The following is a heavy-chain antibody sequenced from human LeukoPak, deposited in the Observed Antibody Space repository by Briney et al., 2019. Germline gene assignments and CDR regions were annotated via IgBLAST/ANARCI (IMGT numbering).Heavy chain of an antibody. CDR1: GFTFSSYA. CDR2: ISGSGGST. CDR3: AKTYYYDSSGYYFFDY. Sequence: GGSLRLSCAASGFTFSSYAMSWVRQAPGKGLEWVSAISGSGGSTYYADSVKGRFTISRDNSKNTLHLQMNSLRAEDTAVYYCAKTYYYDSSGYYFFDYWGQGTLVTVSS. J-gene: IGHJ4*02. D-gene: IGHD3-22*01. V-gene: IGHV3-23*01.